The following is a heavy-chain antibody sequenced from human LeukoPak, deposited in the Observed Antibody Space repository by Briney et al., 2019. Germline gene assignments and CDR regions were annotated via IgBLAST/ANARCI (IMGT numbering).Heavy chain of an antibody. Sequence: ASVKVSCKASGYTFTSYDINWVRQATGQGLEWMGWMNPNSGNTGYAQKFQGRVTMTRNTSISTAYMELSSLRSEDTAVYYCARRPLLYYDSSQETLDYWGQGTLVTVSS. CDR3: ARRPLLYYDSSQETLDY. J-gene: IGHJ4*02. CDR2: MNPNSGNT. D-gene: IGHD3-22*01. CDR1: GYTFTSYD. V-gene: IGHV1-8*01.